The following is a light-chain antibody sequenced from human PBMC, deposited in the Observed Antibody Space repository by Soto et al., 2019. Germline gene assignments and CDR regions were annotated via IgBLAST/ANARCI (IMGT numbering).Light chain of an antibody. V-gene: IGKV3-11*01. Sequence: EIVLTQSPATLSLSPGARATLSCRASQSVSSYFAWYQQKPGQAPRLLIYDASNRATGIPARFSGSGSGTDVTLTISSLEPEDFAVYYCQQRSDWPLTFGQGTKQEIK. CDR3: QQRSDWPLT. CDR2: DAS. CDR1: QSVSSY. J-gene: IGKJ1*01.